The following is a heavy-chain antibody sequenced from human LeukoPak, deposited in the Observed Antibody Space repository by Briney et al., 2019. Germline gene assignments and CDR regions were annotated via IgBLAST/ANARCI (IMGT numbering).Heavy chain of an antibody. J-gene: IGHJ4*02. V-gene: IGHV3-23*01. D-gene: IGHD4-23*01. CDR2: ISGSGGST. Sequence: GGSLRLSCAASGFTFSSYAMSWVRQAPGKGLEWVSVISGSGGSTYYADSVKGRFTISRDNSKNTLYLQMNSLRAEDTAVYYCAKDPDDYGGNSGDYWGRGTLVTVSS. CDR1: GFTFSSYA. CDR3: AKDPDDYGGNSGDY.